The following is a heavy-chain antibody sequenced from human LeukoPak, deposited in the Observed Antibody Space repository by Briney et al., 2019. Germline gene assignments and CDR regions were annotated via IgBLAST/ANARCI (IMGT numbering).Heavy chain of an antibody. D-gene: IGHD3-10*01. CDR2: IDHSGST. CDR3: SRDKGRITMVRGVYGY. Sequence: RSETLSLTCAVYGGSFSGYYWSWIRQPPGQGLEWIGEIDHSGSTNYNPSLKSRVTISVDTSKNQFSLKLSSVTAADTAVYYCSRDKGRITMVRGVYGYWGQGTLVTVSS. V-gene: IGHV4-34*01. CDR1: GGSFSGYY. J-gene: IGHJ4*02.